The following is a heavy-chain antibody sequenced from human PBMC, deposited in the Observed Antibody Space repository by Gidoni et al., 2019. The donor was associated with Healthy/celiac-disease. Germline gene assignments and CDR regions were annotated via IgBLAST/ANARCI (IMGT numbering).Heavy chain of an antibody. CDR3: ANPHGATPYDAIQH. V-gene: IGHV3-23*01. CDR1: GFTFSSYA. CDR2: ISGSGVST. D-gene: IGHD5-12*01. J-gene: IGHJ1*01. Sequence: EVQLLESGGGLVQPGGSLRLSCAASGFTFSSYAMSWVRQAPGKGLEWVSAISGSGVSTYYADSVKGRFTISRDNSKNTLYLQMNSLRAEDTAVYYCANPHGATPYDAIQHWGQGTLVTVSS.